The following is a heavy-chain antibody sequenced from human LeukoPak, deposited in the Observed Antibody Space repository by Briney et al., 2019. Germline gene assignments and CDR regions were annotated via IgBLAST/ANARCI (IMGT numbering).Heavy chain of an antibody. CDR3: ARDPRWLTPDCNTIGCYVNWFDP. CDR1: GYSISSCSL. J-gene: IGHJ5*02. Sequence: PSRTLSLTCAASGYSISSCSLWGWIRQPPGKGLEWIGIIYRSGNTYYKQSLKSRITMSIDNSKNQFSLKLSSVTAADTAVYYCARDPRWLTPDCNTIGCYVNWFDPWGQGTLVTVSS. CDR2: IYRSGNT. V-gene: IGHV4-38-2*02. D-gene: IGHD2-2*01.